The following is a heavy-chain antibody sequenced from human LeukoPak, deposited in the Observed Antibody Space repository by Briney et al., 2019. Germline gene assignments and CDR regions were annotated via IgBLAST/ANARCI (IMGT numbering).Heavy chain of an antibody. Sequence: ASVKVSCKASGGTFSSYAISWVRQAPGQGLEWMGRIIPILGIANYAQKFQGRVTITADKSTSTAYMVLSSLRSEDTAVYYCAVAFGELSYFDYWGQGTLVTVSS. V-gene: IGHV1-69*04. CDR1: GGTFSSYA. D-gene: IGHD3-10*01. CDR2: IIPILGIA. J-gene: IGHJ4*02. CDR3: AVAFGELSYFDY.